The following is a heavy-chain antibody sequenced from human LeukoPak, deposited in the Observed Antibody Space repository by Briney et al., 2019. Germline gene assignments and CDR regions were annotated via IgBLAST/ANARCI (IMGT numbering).Heavy chain of an antibody. Sequence: ASVKVSCKASGYTFTGCYMHWVRQAPGQGLEWMGRINPNSGGTNYAQKFQGRVTMTRDTSISTAYMELSRLRSDDTAVYYCARARQQLVQGVDYWGQGTLVTVSS. CDR3: ARARQQLVQGVDY. V-gene: IGHV1-2*06. CDR1: GYTFTGCY. D-gene: IGHD6-13*01. CDR2: INPNSGGT. J-gene: IGHJ4*02.